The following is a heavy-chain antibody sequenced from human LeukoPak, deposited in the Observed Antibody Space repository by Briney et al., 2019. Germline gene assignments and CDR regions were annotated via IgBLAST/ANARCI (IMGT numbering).Heavy chain of an antibody. J-gene: IGHJ4*02. D-gene: IGHD3-16*01. Sequence: SETLSLTCTVSGGSISSSSYYWGWIRQPPGKGLEWIGSIYYSGSTYYNPSLKSRVTISVDTSKNQFSLKLSSVTAADTAVYYCARDYPAGEVDYWGQGTLVTVSS. V-gene: IGHV4-39*02. CDR3: ARDYPAGEVDY. CDR2: IYYSGST. CDR1: GGSISSSSYY.